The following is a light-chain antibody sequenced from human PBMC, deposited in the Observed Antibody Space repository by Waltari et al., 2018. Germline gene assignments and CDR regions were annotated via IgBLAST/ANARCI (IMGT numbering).Light chain of an antibody. Sequence: QSALTQPPSASGSPGQSVTISCTGTSSDVGGFDYVSWYQQHPGKVPRLMIYEVSKRPSGVPDRFSGSTSGHTASLTVSGLQVEDEADYYCSSFAGSSQMLFGGGTKLTVL. CDR2: EVS. CDR3: SSFAGSSQML. J-gene: IGLJ2*01. CDR1: SSDVGGFDY. V-gene: IGLV2-8*01.